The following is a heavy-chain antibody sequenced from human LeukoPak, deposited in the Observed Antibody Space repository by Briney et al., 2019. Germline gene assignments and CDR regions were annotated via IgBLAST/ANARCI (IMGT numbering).Heavy chain of an antibody. CDR2: IKQDGSEK. Sequence: GGSLRLSCAASGFTFSSYWMSWVRQAPGKGLELVANIKQDGSEKYYVDSVKGRFTISRDNAKNSLYLQMNSLRAEDTAVYYCAGSYYDFWSGYFCFDYWGQGTLVTVSS. CDR3: AGSYYDFWSGYFCFDY. J-gene: IGHJ4*02. CDR1: GFTFSSYW. D-gene: IGHD3-3*01. V-gene: IGHV3-7*01.